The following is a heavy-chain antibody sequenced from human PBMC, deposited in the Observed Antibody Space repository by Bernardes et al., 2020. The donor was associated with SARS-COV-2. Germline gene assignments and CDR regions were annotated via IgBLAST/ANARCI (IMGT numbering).Heavy chain of an antibody. J-gene: IGHJ6*02. CDR2: ISYDGTKK. CDR1: GFTVSSNY. Sequence: GGSLRLSCAASGFTVSSNYMSWVRQAPGKGLEWVSVISYDGTKKNYIDSVKGRFTISRDNSKNTLYLQMNSLRVEDTGVYSCAKDGTIFGEVTIINYYYYGMDVWGQGTTVTVSS. D-gene: IGHD3-3*01. V-gene: IGHV3-30*18. CDR3: AKDGTIFGEVTIINYYYYGMDV.